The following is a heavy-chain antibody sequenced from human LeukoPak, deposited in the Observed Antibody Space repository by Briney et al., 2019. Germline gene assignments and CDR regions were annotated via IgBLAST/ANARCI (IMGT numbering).Heavy chain of an antibody. D-gene: IGHD6-13*01. J-gene: IGHJ3*02. V-gene: IGHV3-74*01. Sequence: PGGSLRLSCAASGFTFSSYWMHWVRQAPGKGLVWVSRINSDGSSTSYADSVKGRFTISRDNAKNTLYLQMNSLRAEVTAVYYCARDRGGSSWDDAFDIWGQGTMVTVSS. CDR1: GFTFSSYW. CDR3: ARDRGGSSWDDAFDI. CDR2: INSDGSST.